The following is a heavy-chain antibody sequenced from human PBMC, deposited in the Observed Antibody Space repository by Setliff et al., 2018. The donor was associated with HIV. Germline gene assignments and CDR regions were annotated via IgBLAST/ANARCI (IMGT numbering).Heavy chain of an antibody. J-gene: IGHJ4*02. Sequence: ASVKVSCKTSGYTFTSYYIHWVRQAPGQGLEWMGVINPAGGNSHYAQKFQGRVTVTRDASTSTVYMDLSSLRSDDTAVYFCARVYCSIASCYDEYYFDYWGQGTLVPSPQ. CDR1: GYTFTSYY. V-gene: IGHV1-46*01. CDR2: INPAGGNS. D-gene: IGHD2-2*01. CDR3: ARVYCSIASCYDEYYFDY.